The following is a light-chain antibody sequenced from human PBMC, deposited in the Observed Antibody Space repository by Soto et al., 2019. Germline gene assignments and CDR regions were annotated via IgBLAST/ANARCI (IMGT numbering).Light chain of an antibody. CDR3: QQYGSSPRT. Sequence: EIVMTQSPATLSVSPGDRATLSCRASQSVGSNLAWYQQIPGQAPRLLIYGASTRVTGIPARFSGSGSGTEFTLTISSLQSEDFAVYYCQQYGSSPRTFGQGTKVDIK. CDR1: QSVGSN. J-gene: IGKJ1*01. CDR2: GAS. V-gene: IGKV3-15*01.